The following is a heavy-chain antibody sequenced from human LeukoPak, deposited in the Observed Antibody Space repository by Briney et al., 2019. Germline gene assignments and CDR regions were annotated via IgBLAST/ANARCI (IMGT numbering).Heavy chain of an antibody. CDR1: GGSISNTNW. CDR3: AREGGPYRPPNY. V-gene: IGHV4-4*02. D-gene: IGHD6-25*01. J-gene: IGHJ4*02. CDR2: VDLQGST. Sequence: PSETLSLTCGVSGGSISNTNWWTWFRQPPGKGLEWIGEVDLQGSTNYNPSLKSRLAISVDKSENRISPNLTSVTAADTAVYYCAREGGPYRPPNYSGQGTLVTVAS.